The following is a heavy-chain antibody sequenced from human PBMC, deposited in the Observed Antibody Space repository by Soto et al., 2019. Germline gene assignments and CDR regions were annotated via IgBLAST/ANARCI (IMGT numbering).Heavy chain of an antibody. CDR2: IYYSGST. V-gene: IGHV4-39*01. D-gene: IGHD3-10*01. CDR3: TNSNWFDP. Sequence: QLQLQESGPGLVKPSETLSLTCTVSGGSISSSRHYWGWIRQPPGKGLEWIGNIYYSGSTYYNPSLKSRVTISVDTSKNQFSLKLSSVTAADTAVYYCTNSNWFDPWGQGTLVTVSS. J-gene: IGHJ5*02. CDR1: GGSISSSRHY.